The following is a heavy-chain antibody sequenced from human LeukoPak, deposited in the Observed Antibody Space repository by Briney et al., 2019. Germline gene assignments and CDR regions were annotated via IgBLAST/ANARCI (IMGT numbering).Heavy chain of an antibody. D-gene: IGHD3-22*01. CDR1: GGSISSSSYY. CDR2: IYYSGST. CDR3: ARSSGYLAFHI. Sequence: SETLSLTCTVSGGSISSSSYYWGWIRQPPGKGLEWIGSIYYSGSTYYNPSLKSRVTISVDTSKNQFSLTLSSVTAADTAVYYCARSSGYLAFHIWGQGTVVTVSS. J-gene: IGHJ3*02. V-gene: IGHV4-39*07.